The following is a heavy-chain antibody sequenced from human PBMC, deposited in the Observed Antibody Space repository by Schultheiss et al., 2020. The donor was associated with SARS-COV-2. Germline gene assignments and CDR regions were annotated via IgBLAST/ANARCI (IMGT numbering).Heavy chain of an antibody. D-gene: IGHD5-24*01. V-gene: IGHV3-53*01. CDR3: AEGAQGQYRDFDY. CDR2: IYSGGST. CDR1: GFTVSRNY. J-gene: IGHJ4*02. Sequence: GGSLRLSCAASGFTVSRNYMSWVRQVPGMGLEWVSIIYSGGSTYYTDSVKGRITISRDNSKNTLYLQMNSVRAEDTAVYYCAEGAQGQYRDFDYWGQGTLVTVSS.